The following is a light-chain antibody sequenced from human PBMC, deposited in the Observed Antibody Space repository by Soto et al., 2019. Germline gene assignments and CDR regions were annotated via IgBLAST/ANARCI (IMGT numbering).Light chain of an antibody. CDR2: GAS. J-gene: IGKJ2*01. CDR1: QSVSSNY. V-gene: IGKV3-20*01. CDR3: QQCGSSPRYT. Sequence: EIVLTQSPGTLSLSPGERATLSCRASQSVSSNYLAWYQQRPGQAPRLLIYGASSRATGIPDRFSGSGSGTDFTLTISRLEPEDFAVYYCQQCGSSPRYTFGQGTKLEIK.